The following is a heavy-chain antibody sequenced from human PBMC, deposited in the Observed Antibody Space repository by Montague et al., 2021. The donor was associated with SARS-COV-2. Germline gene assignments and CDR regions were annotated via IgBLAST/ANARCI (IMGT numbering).Heavy chain of an antibody. CDR1: GFTFSTYA. V-gene: IGHV3-23*01. CDR2: VSSIGGST. Sequence: SLRLSCAASGFTFSTYAMSWVRQSPGKGLEWVSTVSSIGGSTFYADSVKGRFTVSRDNSKNTLYLQMNSLRAEDTAVYYCAKDLEQWLVGRDYFDYWGQGTVINISS. CDR3: AKDLEQWLVGRDYFDY. D-gene: IGHD6-19*01. J-gene: IGHJ4*02.